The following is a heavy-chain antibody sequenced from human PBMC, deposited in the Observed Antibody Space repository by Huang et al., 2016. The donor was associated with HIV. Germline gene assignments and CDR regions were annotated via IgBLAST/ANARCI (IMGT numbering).Heavy chain of an antibody. CDR2: INHIGKT. J-gene: IGHJ4*02. V-gene: IGHV4-34*01. CDR3: AREKAADSAWYGVYYFDY. Sequence: QVQLRQWGAGLVKPSETLSLTCAVYGGSFSGYYWTWIRQSPGKGLEWIGEINHIGKTNYQHSLKSRVTSSNDTAKNQFSLQLTSVAAADTGVYFCAREKAADSAWYGVYYFDYWGEGALVTVTS. CDR1: GGSFSGYY. D-gene: IGHD6-19*01.